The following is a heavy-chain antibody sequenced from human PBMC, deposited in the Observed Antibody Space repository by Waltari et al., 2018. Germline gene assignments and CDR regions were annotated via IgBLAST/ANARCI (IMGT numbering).Heavy chain of an antibody. Sequence: QLQLQESGPGLVQPPETLSLTCSLSGVSITSNRHYWGWIRQPPGQGLEWIATMSYSGATYSSTALESRVTVSRDTPKKQLSLKLVSVTAADTAVYYCATYIGASVGTAAFDVWGQGTMVTVSS. D-gene: IGHD5-12*01. CDR2: MSYSGAT. J-gene: IGHJ3*01. CDR3: ATYIGASVGTAAFDV. V-gene: IGHV4-39*01. CDR1: GVSITSNRHY.